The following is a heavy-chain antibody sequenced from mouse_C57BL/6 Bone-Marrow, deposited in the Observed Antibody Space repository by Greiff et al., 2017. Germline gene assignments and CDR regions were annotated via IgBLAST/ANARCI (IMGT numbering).Heavy chain of an antibody. V-gene: IGHV1-54*01. CDR1: GYAFTNYL. D-gene: IGHD2-5*01. Sequence: QVQLKQSGAELVRPGTSVKVSCKASGYAFTNYLIEWVKQRPGQGLEWIGVINPGSGGTNYNEKFKGKATLTADKSSSTAYMQLSSLTSEDSAVYFCARCDYSRAWFADWGQGTLVTVSA. J-gene: IGHJ3*01. CDR2: INPGSGGT. CDR3: ARCDYSRAWFAD.